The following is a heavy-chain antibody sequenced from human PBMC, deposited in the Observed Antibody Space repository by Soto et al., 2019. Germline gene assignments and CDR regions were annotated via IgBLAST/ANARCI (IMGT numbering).Heavy chain of an antibody. D-gene: IGHD6-19*01. V-gene: IGHV1-46*03. CDR1: GYTFTSYY. J-gene: IGHJ4*02. Sequence: GASVKVSCKASGYTFTSYYMHWVRQAPGQGLEWMGIINPSGGSTSYAQKFQGRVTMTRDTSTSTVYMELSSLRSEDTAVYYCDRLAGPGIAVARIDYWGQGTLVTVSS. CDR2: INPSGGST. CDR3: DRLAGPGIAVARIDY.